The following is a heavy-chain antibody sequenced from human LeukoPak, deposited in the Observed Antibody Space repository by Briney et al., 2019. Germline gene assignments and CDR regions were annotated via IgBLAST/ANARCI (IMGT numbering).Heavy chain of an antibody. Sequence: GGSLRLSCAASGFTFSSYAMHWVRRASSKGLEWVAAISYDGSNKKYADSVKGRFTISRDNSKNTLYLQMNSLRSDDTAVYYCARGVRIAVAGYIDCWGQGTLVTVSS. CDR1: GFTFSSYA. D-gene: IGHD6-19*01. CDR3: ARGVRIAVAGYIDC. J-gene: IGHJ4*02. CDR2: ISYDGSNK. V-gene: IGHV3-30*04.